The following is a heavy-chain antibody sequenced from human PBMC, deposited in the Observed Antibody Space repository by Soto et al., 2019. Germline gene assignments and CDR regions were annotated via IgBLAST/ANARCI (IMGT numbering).Heavy chain of an antibody. CDR1: GFTFSGSW. D-gene: IGHD3-10*01. V-gene: IGHV3-74*01. CDR3: ARGIFGSGTANDY. CDR2: INGDGSGT. Sequence: EVQLVESGGGLVQPGGSLRLSCAASGFTFSGSWMHWVRQAPGKGLVGVSRINGDGSGTSYADFVKGRFTISRDDAMNTLFLQMNGLRAEDTAVYYCARGIFGSGTANDYWGQGTLVTVSS. J-gene: IGHJ4*02.